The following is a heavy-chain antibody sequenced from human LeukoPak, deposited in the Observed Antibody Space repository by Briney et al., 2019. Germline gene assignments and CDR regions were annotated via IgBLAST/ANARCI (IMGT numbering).Heavy chain of an antibody. CDR2: ISDNGGHT. Sequence: GGSLRLSCAASGFTFSDYYMSWIRQAPGKGLERVSSISDNGGHTYSADPVTGRFSISRDNSKNTLYLQMNRLRAEDTAIYYCVKDDVAVPAAAYFHSWGQGTLVTVSS. CDR1: GFTFSDYY. D-gene: IGHD2-2*01. V-gene: IGHV3-23*01. J-gene: IGHJ1*01. CDR3: VKDDVAVPAAAYFHS.